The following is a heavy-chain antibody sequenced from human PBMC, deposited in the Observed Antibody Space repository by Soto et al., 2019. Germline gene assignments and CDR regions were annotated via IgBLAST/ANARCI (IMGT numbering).Heavy chain of an antibody. V-gene: IGHV1-18*01. CDR3: ARGTSVVVTANRHYYYGMDV. CDR2: ISAYNGNT. CDR1: GYTFTSYG. D-gene: IGHD2-21*02. Sequence: GASVKVSCKASGYTFTSYGISWVRQAPGQGLEWMGWISAYNGNTNYAQKLQGRVTMTTDTSTSTAYMELRSLRSDDTAVYYCARGTSVVVTANRHYYYGMDVCGQRTTAPVSS. J-gene: IGHJ6*02.